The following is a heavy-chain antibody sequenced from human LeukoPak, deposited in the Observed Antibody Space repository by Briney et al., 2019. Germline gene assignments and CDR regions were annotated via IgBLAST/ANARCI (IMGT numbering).Heavy chain of an antibody. CDR1: GYTHTSYY. CDR3: ARQGYYYDSPDAFDI. V-gene: IGHV1-46*01. D-gene: IGHD3-22*01. J-gene: IGHJ3*02. Sequence: GASVKVSCKASGYTHTSYYMHWVRQPPGQGLEWMGIINPSGGSKSYAQKFQGRVNITRDTFTSPVYMELGSLRSEDTAVYYCARQGYYYDSPDAFDIWREETMVTVSS. CDR2: INPSGGSK.